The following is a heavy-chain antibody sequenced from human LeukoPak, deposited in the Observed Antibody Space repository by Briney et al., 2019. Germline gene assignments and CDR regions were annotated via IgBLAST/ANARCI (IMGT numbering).Heavy chain of an antibody. Sequence: GGSLRLSCAASGFTFSNYAMSWVRQAPGKGLEWVSAISGSGDSTYYADSVKGRFTISRDNSKNTLYLQMNSLTAEDTAVYYCAKDRRDSSGWIRADDHWGQGTLVTVSS. CDR3: AKDRRDSSGWIRADDH. J-gene: IGHJ4*02. CDR2: ISGSGDST. V-gene: IGHV3-23*01. CDR1: GFTFSNYA. D-gene: IGHD6-19*01.